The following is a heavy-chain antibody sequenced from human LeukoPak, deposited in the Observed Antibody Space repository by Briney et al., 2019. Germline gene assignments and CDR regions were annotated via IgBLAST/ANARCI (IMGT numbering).Heavy chain of an antibody. CDR1: GGSISSYY. J-gene: IGHJ5*02. D-gene: IGHD3-3*01. CDR2: IHHSGST. CDR3: ARGIDFWSGYYSPWFDP. V-gene: IGHV4-59*08. Sequence: SETLSLTCTVSGGSISSYYWSWIRQPPGKGLDWIGTIHHSGSTYYNPSLKSRVTISVDTSKNPFSLKLSSVPAADTAVYYCARGIDFWSGYYSPWFDPWGQGTLVTVSS.